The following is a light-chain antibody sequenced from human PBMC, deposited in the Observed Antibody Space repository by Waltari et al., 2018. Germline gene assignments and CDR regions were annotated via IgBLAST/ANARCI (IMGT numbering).Light chain of an antibody. V-gene: IGLV2-8*01. CDR3: SSYGGSNNFNV. CDR2: EVS. CDR1: SSDVGGYNY. J-gene: IGLJ1*01. Sequence: QSALTQPPSASGSPGQSVTISCTGTSSDVGGYNYVSWYQQHPGKTPKLMIYEVSKRPSGVHDRFSGSNSGNTASLTVSGLQAEDEADYYCSSYGGSNNFNVFGTGTTVTVL.